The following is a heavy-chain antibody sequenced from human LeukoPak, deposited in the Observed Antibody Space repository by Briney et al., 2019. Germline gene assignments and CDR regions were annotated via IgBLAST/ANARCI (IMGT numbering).Heavy chain of an antibody. CDR3: ARGAPRGIVVVTAIWALDY. J-gene: IGHJ4*02. Sequence: GGSLRLSCAASGFTFSSYSMNWVRQAPGKGLEWVSYISSSSSTIYYADSVKGRFTISRDNAKNSLYLQMNSLRAEDTAVYYCARGAPRGIVVVTAIWALDYWGQGTLVTVSS. V-gene: IGHV3-48*04. CDR2: ISSSSSTI. CDR1: GFTFSSYS. D-gene: IGHD2-21*02.